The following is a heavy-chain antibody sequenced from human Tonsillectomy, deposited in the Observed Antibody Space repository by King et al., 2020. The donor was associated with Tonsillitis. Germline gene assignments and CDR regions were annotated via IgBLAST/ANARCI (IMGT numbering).Heavy chain of an antibody. Sequence: QLQESGPGLVKPSETLSLTCTVSGGSISSSSYYWGWIRQPPGKGLEWIGSIYYIGSTSYNPSLKSRVTISVGTSKNQFSLKLSSVTAADTAVYYCARSPGYSYGYYFDYWGQGTLVTVSS. J-gene: IGHJ4*02. CDR1: GGSISSSSYY. V-gene: IGHV4-39*01. D-gene: IGHD5-18*01. CDR3: ARSPGYSYGYYFDY. CDR2: IYYIGST.